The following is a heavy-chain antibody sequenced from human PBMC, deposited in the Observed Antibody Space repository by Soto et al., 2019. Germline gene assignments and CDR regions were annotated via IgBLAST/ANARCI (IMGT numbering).Heavy chain of an antibody. CDR2: IYHSGSA. J-gene: IGHJ5*02. Sequence: QLQLQESGSGLVKPSQTLSLTCAVSGGSISSGGYSWSWIRQPPGKGLEWIGYIYHSGSAYYNPSLKSRVTISVDRSKNQFSLKLSSVTAADTAVYYCARGDYGSGGYWFDPWGQGTLVTVSS. CDR3: ARGDYGSGGYWFDP. V-gene: IGHV4-30-2*01. D-gene: IGHD3-10*01. CDR1: GGSISSGGYS.